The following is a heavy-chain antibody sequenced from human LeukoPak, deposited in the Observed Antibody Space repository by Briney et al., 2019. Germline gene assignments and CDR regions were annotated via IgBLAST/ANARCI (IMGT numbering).Heavy chain of an antibody. CDR2: ISSSSSYI. D-gene: IGHD1-26*01. J-gene: IGHJ4*02. CDR3: ARDSTIGGGTYFDY. Sequence: GGSLRLSCAASGFTFSSYSMNWVRQAPGKGLEWVSSISSSSSYIYYADSVKGRFTISRDNAKNSLYLQMNSLRAEDTAVYYCARDSTIGGGTYFDYWRQGTLVTVSP. V-gene: IGHV3-21*01. CDR1: GFTFSSYS.